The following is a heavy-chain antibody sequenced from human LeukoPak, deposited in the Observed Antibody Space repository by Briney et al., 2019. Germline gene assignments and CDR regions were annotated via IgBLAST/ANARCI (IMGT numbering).Heavy chain of an antibody. CDR2: IKQDGSEK. D-gene: IGHD2-15*01. J-gene: IGHJ6*03. V-gene: IGHV3-7*01. Sequence: GGSLRLSCAASGFTFSSYWMSWVRQAPGKGLEWVANIKQDGSEKYYVDSLKGRFTVSRDNAKNSLYLQINSLRAGDTAVYYCARVGAARYYYYYMDVWGKGTAVTVSS. CDR3: ARVGAARYYYYYMDV. CDR1: GFTFSSYW.